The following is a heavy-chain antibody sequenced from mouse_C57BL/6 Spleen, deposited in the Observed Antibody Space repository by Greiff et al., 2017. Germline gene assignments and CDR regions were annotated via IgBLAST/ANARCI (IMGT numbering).Heavy chain of an antibody. Sequence: EVMLVESGGGLVQPGGSLKLSCAASGFTFSDYYMYWVRQTPEKRLEWVAYISNGGGSTYYPDTVKGRFTISRDNAKNTLYQQMSRLKSEDTAMYYCARDYYGDWGQETLVSVSA. CDR1: GFTFSDYY. CDR2: ISNGGGST. J-gene: IGHJ3*01. CDR3: ARDYYGD. V-gene: IGHV5-12*01. D-gene: IGHD1-1*01.